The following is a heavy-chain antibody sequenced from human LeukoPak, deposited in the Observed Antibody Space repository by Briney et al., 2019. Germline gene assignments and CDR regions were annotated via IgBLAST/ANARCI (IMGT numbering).Heavy chain of an antibody. D-gene: IGHD1-1*01. V-gene: IGHV4-34*01. J-gene: IGHJ4*02. CDR3: ARIRYNLDY. CDR2: TNHSGST. CDR1: GGSFSGYY. Sequence: SETLSLTCAVYGGSFSGYYWGWIRQPPGKGLEWIGETNHSGSTNYNPALKSRVTISVGKAKNQFPLKLSSVAAADTAVYYCARIRYNLDYWGQGTLVSVSS.